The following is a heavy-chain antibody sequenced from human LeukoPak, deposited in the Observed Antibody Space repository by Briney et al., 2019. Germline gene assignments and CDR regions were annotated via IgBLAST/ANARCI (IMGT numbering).Heavy chain of an antibody. CDR2: IYHSGST. J-gene: IGHJ3*02. D-gene: IGHD6-6*01. V-gene: IGHV4-30-2*01. CDR1: GVSISSGGYS. Sequence: PSETLSLTCAVSGVSISSGGYSWSWIRQPPGKGLEWIGYIYHSGSTYYNPSLKSRVTISVDRSKNQFSLKLSSVTAADTAVYYCARMYSSSSGDAFDIWGQGTMVTVSS. CDR3: ARMYSSSSGDAFDI.